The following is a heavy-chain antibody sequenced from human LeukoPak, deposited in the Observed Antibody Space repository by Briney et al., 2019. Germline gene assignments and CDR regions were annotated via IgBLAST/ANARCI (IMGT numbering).Heavy chain of an antibody. CDR1: GGSISSYY. CDR3: ARRRSYDSSGYYGRAFDI. J-gene: IGHJ3*02. D-gene: IGHD3-22*01. Sequence: PSETLSLTCTVSGGSISSYYWSWIRQPPGKGLEWIGYIYYSGSTNYNPSLKSRVTISVDTSKNQFSLKLSSVTAADTAVYYCARRRSYDSSGYYGRAFDIWGQGTMVTVSS. CDR2: IYYSGST. V-gene: IGHV4-59*12.